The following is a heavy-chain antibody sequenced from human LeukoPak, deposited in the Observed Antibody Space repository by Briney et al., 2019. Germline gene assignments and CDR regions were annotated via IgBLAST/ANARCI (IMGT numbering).Heavy chain of an antibody. CDR1: GFTVSSNY. V-gene: IGHV3-53*05. D-gene: IGHD1-26*01. CDR3: ARVHSGGSYGLDI. Sequence: GGSLRLSCAASGFTVSSNYMSWVRQAPGKGLEWVSVIYSGGSTYYADSVKGRFTISRDNSKNTLYLQMNSLRVEDTAVYYCARVHSGGSYGLDIWGQGTMVTVSS. CDR2: IYSGGST. J-gene: IGHJ3*02.